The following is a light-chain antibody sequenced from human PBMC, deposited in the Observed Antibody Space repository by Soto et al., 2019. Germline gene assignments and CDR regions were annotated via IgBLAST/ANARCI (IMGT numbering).Light chain of an antibody. CDR3: QQYNNWPPIT. J-gene: IGKJ5*01. Sequence: EMVMTQPPATLSVSPGETATLSCRASQYVSNKVAWYQQKPGQAPSLLIYGVSSRATGIPDRFSGSGSGTGFTLTISSLQSEDFAVYYCQQYNNWPPITLGQGTRLEV. CDR1: QYVSNK. CDR2: GVS. V-gene: IGKV3D-15*01.